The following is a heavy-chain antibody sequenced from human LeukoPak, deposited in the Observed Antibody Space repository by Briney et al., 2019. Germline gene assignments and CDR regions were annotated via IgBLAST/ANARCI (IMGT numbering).Heavy chain of an antibody. CDR2: ISTDGRDK. Sequence: QSGGSLRLSCAASGFSFSNYAIHWVRQTPGEGLVGVAVISTDGRDKHYADSVKVRFTISRDNSKSTLYLQMNSLRAEDTAVYYCARDSAAAAVYYFDYWGQGTLVTVSS. J-gene: IGHJ4*02. CDR1: GFSFSNYA. D-gene: IGHD6-13*01. CDR3: ARDSAAAAVYYFDY. V-gene: IGHV3-30*04.